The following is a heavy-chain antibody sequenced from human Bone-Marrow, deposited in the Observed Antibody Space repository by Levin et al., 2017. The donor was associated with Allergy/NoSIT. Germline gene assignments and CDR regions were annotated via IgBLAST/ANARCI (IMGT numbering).Heavy chain of an antibody. D-gene: IGHD3-3*01. Sequence: GGSLRLSCAASGFTFSSYSMNWVRQAPGKGLEWVSYISSSSSTIYYADSVKGRFTISRDNAKNSLYLQMNSLRDEDTAVYYCARAPDFWSGYYPDYWYFDLWGRGTLVTVSS. CDR3: ARAPDFWSGYYPDYWYFDL. CDR2: ISSSSSTI. CDR1: GFTFSSYS. V-gene: IGHV3-48*02. J-gene: IGHJ2*01.